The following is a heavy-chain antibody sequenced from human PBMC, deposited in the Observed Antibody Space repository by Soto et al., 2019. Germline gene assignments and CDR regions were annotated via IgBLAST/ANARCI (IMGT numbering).Heavy chain of an antibody. CDR1: GYTLTELS. J-gene: IGHJ6*03. V-gene: IGHV1-24*01. CDR2: FDPEDGET. CDR3: ATGVIIPPSSYYMDV. Sequence: ASLKVSCKGSGYTLTELSMHWVRQAPGKGLEWMGGFDPEDGETIYAQKFQGRVTMTEDTSTDTAYMELSSLRSEDTAVYYCATGVIIPPSSYYMDVSGTGPTRTRSS.